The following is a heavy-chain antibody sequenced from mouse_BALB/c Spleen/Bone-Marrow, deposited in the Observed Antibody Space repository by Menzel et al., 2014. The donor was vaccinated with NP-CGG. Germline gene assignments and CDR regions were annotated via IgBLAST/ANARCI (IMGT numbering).Heavy chain of an antibody. CDR3: AKDENVGIYWYFDV. Sequence: EVHLVESGGGSVQPGGSLRLSCATSGFAFTDYYMSWVRQPPGKALEWLGFIRNKAKGYTIEYSASVKGRFTISRDNSQRILNLQMNTLSPEGSATYYCAKDENVGIYWYFDVWGAGTTIIVSS. CDR2: IRNKAKGYTI. J-gene: IGHJ1*01. V-gene: IGHV7-3*02. CDR1: GFAFTDYY.